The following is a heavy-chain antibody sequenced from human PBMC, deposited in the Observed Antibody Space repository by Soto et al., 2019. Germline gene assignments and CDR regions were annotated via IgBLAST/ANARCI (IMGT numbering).Heavy chain of an antibody. CDR1: GGSISSYY. J-gene: IGHJ4*02. D-gene: IGHD3-9*01. CDR2: IYYSGST. Sequence: SETQSLTCTVSGGSISSYYWSWIRQPPGKGLEWIGYIYYSGSTNYNPSLKSRVTISVDTSKNQFSLKLSSVTAADTAVYYCARGYHDILTGYPFDYWGQGTLVTVSS. CDR3: ARGYHDILTGYPFDY. V-gene: IGHV4-59*01.